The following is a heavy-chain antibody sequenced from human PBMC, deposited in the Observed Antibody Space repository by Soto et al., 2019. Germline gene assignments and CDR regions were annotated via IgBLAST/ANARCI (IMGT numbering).Heavy chain of an antibody. J-gene: IGHJ4*02. CDR1: GYSFNNYE. D-gene: IGHD3-22*01. V-gene: IGHV1-3*01. Sequence: ASVKVSCKASGYSFNNYELHWVRQAPGQRLEWMGWINPGNGNTKHSPKFQGRVSITRDRSTSIIYMELTSLRYEDTAVYYCARGTYDTSEYPSNYFDHWGQGTLVTVSS. CDR3: ARGTYDTSEYPSNYFDH. CDR2: INPGNGNT.